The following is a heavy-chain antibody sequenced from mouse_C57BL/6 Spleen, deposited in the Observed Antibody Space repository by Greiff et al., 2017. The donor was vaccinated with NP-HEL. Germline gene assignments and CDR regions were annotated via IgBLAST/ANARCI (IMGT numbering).Heavy chain of an antibody. CDR3: ARSLYDGYYVWFAY. Sequence: EVMLVESGGGLVQPGGSLSLSCAASGFTFTDYYMSWVRQPPGKALEWLGFIRNKANGYTTEYSASVKGRFTISRDNSQSILYLQMNALRAEDSATYYCARSLYDGYYVWFAYWGQGTLVTVSA. CDR1: GFTFTDYY. J-gene: IGHJ3*01. D-gene: IGHD2-3*01. CDR2: IRNKANGYTT. V-gene: IGHV7-3*01.